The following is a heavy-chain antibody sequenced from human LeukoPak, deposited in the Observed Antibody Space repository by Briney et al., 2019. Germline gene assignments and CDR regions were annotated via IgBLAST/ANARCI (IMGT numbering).Heavy chain of an antibody. Sequence: GGSLRLSCAASGFTFSSYAMHWVRQAPGKGLEYVSAISSNGGSTYYANSVKGRFTISRDNSKNTLYLQMNSLRAEDTAVYYCARSTNSSGYYSFGYWGQGTLVTVSS. V-gene: IGHV3-64*01. CDR1: GFTFSSYA. CDR2: ISSNGGST. CDR3: ARSTNSSGYYSFGY. D-gene: IGHD3-22*01. J-gene: IGHJ4*02.